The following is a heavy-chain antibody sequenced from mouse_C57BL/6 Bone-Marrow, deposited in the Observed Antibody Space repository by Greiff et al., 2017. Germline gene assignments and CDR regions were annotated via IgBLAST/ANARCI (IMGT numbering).Heavy chain of an antibody. CDR3: AISITTIVPAYWYFDV. CDR2: IYPRSGNT. CDR1: GYTFTSYG. D-gene: IGHD1-1*01. V-gene: IGHV1-81*01. Sequence: QVQLQQSGAELARPGASVKLSCKASGYTFTSYGISWVKQRTGQGLEWIGEIYPRSGNTYYNEKFKGKATLTADKSSSTAYMRIRSLTSEDSAVYFCAISITTIVPAYWYFDVWGTGTTVTVSS. J-gene: IGHJ1*03.